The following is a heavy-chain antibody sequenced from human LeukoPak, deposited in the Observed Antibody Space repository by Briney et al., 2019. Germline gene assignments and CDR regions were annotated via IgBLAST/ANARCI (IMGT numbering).Heavy chain of an antibody. CDR2: INPNSGGT. Sequence: ASVKVSCKASGYTFTSYAMNWVRQAPGQGLEWMGWINPNSGGTNYAQKFQGRVTMTRDTSTSTAYMELRSLRSDDTAVYYCASLKNSYDSSGYLVTDAFDIWGQGTMVTVSS. J-gene: IGHJ3*02. V-gene: IGHV1-2*02. D-gene: IGHD3-22*01. CDR1: GYTFTSYA. CDR3: ASLKNSYDSSGYLVTDAFDI.